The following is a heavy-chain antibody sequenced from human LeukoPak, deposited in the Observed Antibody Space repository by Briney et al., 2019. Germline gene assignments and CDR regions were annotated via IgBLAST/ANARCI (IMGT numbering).Heavy chain of an antibody. J-gene: IGHJ3*02. V-gene: IGHV4-39*01. CDR3: ATPYSGGYHGLDI. Sequence: PSETLSLTCTVSGGSISSSTYYWGWIRQPAGNGLEWIGSIYCSGSTYYNPSLKSRVTISVDTSKNQFSLKLNSVTAADTAVYYCATPYSGGYHGLDIWGQGTMVTVSS. CDR2: IYCSGST. D-gene: IGHD1-26*01. CDR1: GGSISSSTYY.